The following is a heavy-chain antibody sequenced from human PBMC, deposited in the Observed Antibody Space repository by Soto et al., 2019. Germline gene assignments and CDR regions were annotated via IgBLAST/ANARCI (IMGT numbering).Heavy chain of an antibody. Sequence: PGGSLRLSCAASGFTFSSYSMNWVRQAPGKGLEWVSYISSSSSTIYYADSVKGRFTISSDNAKNSLYLQMNSLRDEDTAVYYCAREWNPLNWFDPWGQGTLVTVSS. CDR2: ISSSSSTI. J-gene: IGHJ5*02. CDR1: GFTFSSYS. CDR3: AREWNPLNWFDP. D-gene: IGHD1-1*01. V-gene: IGHV3-48*02.